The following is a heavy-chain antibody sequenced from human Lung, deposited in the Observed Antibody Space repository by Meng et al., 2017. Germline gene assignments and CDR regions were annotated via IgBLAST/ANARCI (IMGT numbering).Heavy chain of an antibody. CDR3: ARGLLRHIGGNWFDP. J-gene: IGHJ5*02. V-gene: IGHV1-8*01. Sequence: QGQAVQSGAEVKMPGASGKVSCKASGNTFTSYDINWVRQATGQGLEWMGWMNPNSGNTGYAQKFQGRVTMTRNTSISTAYMELSSLRSEDTAVYYCARGLLRHIGGNWFDPWGQGTLVTVSS. CDR2: MNPNSGNT. CDR1: GNTFTSYD. D-gene: IGHD3-16*01.